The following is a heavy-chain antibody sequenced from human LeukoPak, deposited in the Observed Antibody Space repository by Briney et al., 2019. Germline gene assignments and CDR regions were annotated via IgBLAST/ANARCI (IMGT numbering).Heavy chain of an antibody. CDR3: ARGTIAAAGYYYFDY. J-gene: IGHJ4*02. Sequence: GGSLRLSCAASGFTFSSYWMSWVRQAPGKGLEWVANIKQDGSEKYYVDSVKGRFTISRDNAKNSLYLQMNSPRAEDTAVYYCARGTIAAAGYYYFDYWGQGTQVTVSS. D-gene: IGHD6-13*01. CDR2: IKQDGSEK. CDR1: GFTFSSYW. V-gene: IGHV3-7*04.